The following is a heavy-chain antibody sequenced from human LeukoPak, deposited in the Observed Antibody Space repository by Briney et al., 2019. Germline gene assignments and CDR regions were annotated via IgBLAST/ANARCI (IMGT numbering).Heavy chain of an antibody. D-gene: IGHD3-9*01. CDR1: GYTFTSYD. V-gene: IGHV1-8*01. J-gene: IGHJ5*02. CDR3: AKDWHILTGRNCFDP. Sequence: ASVKVSCKASGYTFTSYDINWVRQAPGQGLEWMGWMNPNSGNTGYAQKFQGRVTMSTDTSTNTAYMELRSLRFDDTAIYYCAKDWHILTGRNCFDPWGQGTLVTVSS. CDR2: MNPNSGNT.